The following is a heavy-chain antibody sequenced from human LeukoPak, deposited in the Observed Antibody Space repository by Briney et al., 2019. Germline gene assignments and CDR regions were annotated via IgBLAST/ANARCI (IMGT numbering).Heavy chain of an antibody. CDR3: VKGFYYNSRTYSSPLNY. Sequence: PGRSLRLSCVASGFTFDSNVMIRVRQAPDKGLEWVAFISYDGTTKFYAVSVKGRFTISRDSSKNILYLQMNSLRTEDTAVYYCVKGFYYNSRTYSSPLNYWGQGTLVTVSS. CDR2: ISYDGTTK. CDR1: GFTFDSNV. J-gene: IGHJ4*02. D-gene: IGHD3-22*01. V-gene: IGHV3-30*18.